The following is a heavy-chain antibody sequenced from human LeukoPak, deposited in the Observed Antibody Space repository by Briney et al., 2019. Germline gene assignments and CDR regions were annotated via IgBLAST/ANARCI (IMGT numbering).Heavy chain of an antibody. Sequence: ASVKVSCKASGYTFTSYYIHWVRQAPGQGLEWMGWINPNSGGTNYAQNLQGRVTMTRDTSIGTAYMELSRLESDNTAVYYCARESTFDIWGQGTMVTVSS. CDR1: GYTFTSYY. V-gene: IGHV1-2*02. J-gene: IGHJ3*02. CDR3: ARESTFDI. CDR2: INPNSGGT.